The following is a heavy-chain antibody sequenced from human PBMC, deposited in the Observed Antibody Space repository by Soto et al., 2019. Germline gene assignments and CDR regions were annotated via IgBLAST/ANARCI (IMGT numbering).Heavy chain of an antibody. CDR3: ARDTFPNYDFWSGYYKWGYYYYYMDV. Sequence: SQTLSLTCAISGESVSSNSAAWNWIRQSPSRGLEWLGRTYYRSKWYNDYAVSVKSRITINPDTSKNQFSLQLNSVTPEDTAVYYCARDTFPNYDFWSGYYKWGYYYYYMDVWGKGTTVTVSS. D-gene: IGHD3-3*01. CDR2: TYYRSKWYN. CDR1: GESVSSNSAA. V-gene: IGHV6-1*01. J-gene: IGHJ6*03.